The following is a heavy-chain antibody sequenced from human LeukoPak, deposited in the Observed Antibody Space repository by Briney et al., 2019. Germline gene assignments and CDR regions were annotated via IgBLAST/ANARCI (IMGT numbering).Heavy chain of an antibody. CDR1: GFTFSSYA. Sequence: PGGSLRLSCAASGFTFSSYAMSWVRQAPGKGLEWVSVISGSGGSTYYADSVKGRFTISRDNSKNTLYLQMNSLRAEDTAVYYYAALWWELEVYWGQGTLVTVSS. D-gene: IGHD1-26*01. CDR3: AALWWELEVY. V-gene: IGHV3-23*01. J-gene: IGHJ4*02. CDR2: ISGSGGST.